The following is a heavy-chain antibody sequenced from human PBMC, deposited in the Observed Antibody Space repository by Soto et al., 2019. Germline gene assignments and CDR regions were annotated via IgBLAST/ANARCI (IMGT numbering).Heavy chain of an antibody. CDR2: IYPGDSDT. J-gene: IGHJ6*02. CDR1: GYSFTRYW. Sequence: VESLTISCKGSGYSFTRYWIVWVLQMPGKGLEWMGIIYPGDSDTRYSPSFQGQVTISADKSISTAYLQWSSLKASDTAMYYCATLTDHYYYYGMDVWGQGTTVTVSS. CDR3: ATLTDHYYYYGMDV. V-gene: IGHV5-51*01.